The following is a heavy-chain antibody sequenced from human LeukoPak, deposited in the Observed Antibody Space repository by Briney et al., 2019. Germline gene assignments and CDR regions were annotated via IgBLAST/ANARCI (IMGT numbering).Heavy chain of an antibody. CDR1: GDSISNNY. Sequence: PSETLSLTCTVSGDSISNNYWSCIRQPPGMGLEWIGYMSYSGNSNYNPSLKSRVTISVDTSKNQFSLKLSSVTAADTAVYYCARDSSGYYYGIFDYWGQGTLVTVSS. V-gene: IGHV4-59*01. CDR3: ARDSSGYYYGIFDY. D-gene: IGHD3-22*01. J-gene: IGHJ4*02. CDR2: MSYSGNS.